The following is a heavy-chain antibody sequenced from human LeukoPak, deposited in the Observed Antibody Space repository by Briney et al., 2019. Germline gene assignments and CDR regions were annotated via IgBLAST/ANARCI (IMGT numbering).Heavy chain of an antibody. CDR1: GYTFTDYY. J-gene: IGHJ3*02. CDR2: VDPEDGET. CDR3: ATDPPQSGSYYAFDI. Sequence: ASVKVSCKVSGYTFTDYYMHWVQQAPGKGLEWMGLVDPEDGETIYAEKFQGRVTITADTSTDTAYMELSSLRSEDTAVYYCATDPPQSGSYYAFDIWGQGTMVTVSS. V-gene: IGHV1-69-2*01. D-gene: IGHD1-26*01.